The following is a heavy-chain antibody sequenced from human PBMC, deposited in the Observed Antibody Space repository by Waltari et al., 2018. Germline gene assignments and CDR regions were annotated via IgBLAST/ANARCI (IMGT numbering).Heavy chain of an antibody. CDR1: GGSVSSGSYY. J-gene: IGHJ6*02. Sequence: QVQLQESGPGLVKPSETLSLTCTVSGGSVSSGSYYWSWIRQPPGKGLEWIGYIYYSGSTNYNPSLNSLVTISVDTSKNQFSRKLSSVTAADTAVYYCARDNSGYDHYYYYYYGMDVWGQGTTVTVSS. D-gene: IGHD5-12*01. V-gene: IGHV4-61*01. CDR3: ARDNSGYDHYYYYYYGMDV. CDR2: IYYSGST.